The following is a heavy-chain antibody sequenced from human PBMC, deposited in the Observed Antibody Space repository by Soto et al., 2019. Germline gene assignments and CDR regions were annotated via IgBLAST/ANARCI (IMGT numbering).Heavy chain of an antibody. CDR2: ISWNSGSI. V-gene: IGHV3-9*01. Sequence: VQLVESGGGLVQPGRSLRLSCAASGFTFDDYAMHWVRPAPGKGLAWVSGISWNSGSIGYADSVKGRFTISRDNVKNSLYLQMNSLRAEDTALYYCAKDMEYSSSFFDIWGQGTMVTVSS. CDR1: GFTFDDYA. J-gene: IGHJ3*02. D-gene: IGHD6-6*01. CDR3: AKDMEYSSSFFDI.